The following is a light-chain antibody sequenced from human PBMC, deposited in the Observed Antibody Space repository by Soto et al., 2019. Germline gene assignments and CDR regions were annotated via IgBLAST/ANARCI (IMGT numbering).Light chain of an antibody. CDR3: CSYVAGDSWV. CDR2: EVS. Sequence: QSALTQPPSASGSPGQAVTISCTGSDSDVGGHSHVSWYQQHPGEAPKLMIYEVSKRPSGVPDRFSGSKSGNTASLTVSGIQADDESDYYCCSYVAGDSWVFGGGTKLTVL. CDR1: DSDVGGHSH. J-gene: IGLJ3*02. V-gene: IGLV2-8*01.